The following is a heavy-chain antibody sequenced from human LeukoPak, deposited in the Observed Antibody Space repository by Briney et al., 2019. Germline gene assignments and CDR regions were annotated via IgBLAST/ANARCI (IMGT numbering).Heavy chain of an antibody. CDR1: GFTFSSYT. CDR3: ARGRTVLAATPYYFDY. D-gene: IGHD2-15*01. V-gene: IGHV3-30-3*01. CDR2: ISYDGSIK. J-gene: IGHJ4*02. Sequence: GGSLRLSCAASGFTFSSYTIHWVRQAPGKGLEWVTVISYDGSIKYYADSVKGRFTISRDNSKNTLDLQMSSLRVEDTAVYYCARGRTVLAATPYYFDYWGQGTLVTVSS.